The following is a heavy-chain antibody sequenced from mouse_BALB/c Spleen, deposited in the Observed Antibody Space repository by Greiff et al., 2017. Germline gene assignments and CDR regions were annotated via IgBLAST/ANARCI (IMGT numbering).Heavy chain of an antibody. CDR1: GYAFSSYW. Sequence: VQLQQSGAELVRPGSSVKISCKASGYAFSSYWMNWVKQRPGQGLEWIGQIYPGDGDTNYNGKFKGKATLTADKSSSTAYMQLSSLTSEDSAVYFCARGSGTNYAMDYWGQGTSVTVSS. CDR2: IYPGDGDT. V-gene: IGHV1-80*01. J-gene: IGHJ4*01. D-gene: IGHD3-1*01. CDR3: ARGSGTNYAMDY.